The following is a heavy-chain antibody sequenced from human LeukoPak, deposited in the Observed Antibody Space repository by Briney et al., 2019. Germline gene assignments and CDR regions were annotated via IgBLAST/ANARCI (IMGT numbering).Heavy chain of an antibody. D-gene: IGHD4-17*01. J-gene: IGHJ3*02. CDR3: ARSKSYGDPYAFDI. CDR1: GGSISSSSYY. V-gene: IGHV4-39*01. Sequence: PSETLSLTCTVSGGSISSSSYYWGWIRQPPGKGLEWIGSIYYSGSTYYNPSLKSRVTISVDTSKNQFSLKLSSVTAADTAVYYCARSKSYGDPYAFDIWGQGTMVTVSS. CDR2: IYYSGST.